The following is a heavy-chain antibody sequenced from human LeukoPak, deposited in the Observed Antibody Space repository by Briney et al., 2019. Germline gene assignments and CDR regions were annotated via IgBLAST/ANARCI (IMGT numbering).Heavy chain of an antibody. Sequence: GGSLRLSCAASGFTVSSKYMSSVRQAPGKGLEWVSVIYSGGSTYYADSVKGRFTISRDNSKNTLYLQMNSLRAEDTAVYYCARAEDGDYGLPFDYWGQGTLVTVSS. CDR1: GFTVSSKY. CDR2: IYSGGST. D-gene: IGHD4-17*01. J-gene: IGHJ4*02. CDR3: ARAEDGDYGLPFDY. V-gene: IGHV3-66*01.